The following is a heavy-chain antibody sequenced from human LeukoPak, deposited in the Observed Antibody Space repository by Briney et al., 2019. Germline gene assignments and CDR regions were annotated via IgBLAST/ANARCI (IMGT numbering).Heavy chain of an antibody. J-gene: IGHJ5*02. CDR1: GGSFSGYY. V-gene: IGHV4-34*01. CDR3: ARRPTAARRRGGWFDP. D-gene: IGHD6-6*01. Sequence: SETLSLTCAVSGGSFSGYYWSWIRQPPGKGLEWIGEINHGRSTNYNPSLKSRVTMSVDTSKNQFSLKLSSVTAADTAVYYCARRPTAARRRGGWFDPWGQGTLVTVSS. CDR2: INHGRST.